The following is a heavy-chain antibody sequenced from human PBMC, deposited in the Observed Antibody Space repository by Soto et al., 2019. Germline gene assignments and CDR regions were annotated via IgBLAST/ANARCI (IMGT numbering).Heavy chain of an antibody. Sequence: GGSLRLSCVASGFTFISSFMGWIRQAPGKGLEWVANINQDGGVTYYVDSVEGRFTISRDNTKDSLYLQMHSLRGEDTAMYYCARYFRGSGRYFFDYWGQGTLVTV. CDR2: INQDGGVT. CDR3: ARYFRGSGRYFFDY. D-gene: IGHD6-19*01. V-gene: IGHV3-7*03. J-gene: IGHJ4*02. CDR1: GFTFISSF.